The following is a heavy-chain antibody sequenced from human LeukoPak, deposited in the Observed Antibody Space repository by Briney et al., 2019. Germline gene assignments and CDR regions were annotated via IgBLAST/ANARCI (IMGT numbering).Heavy chain of an antibody. V-gene: IGHV3-30*18. J-gene: IGHJ4*02. D-gene: IGHD6-19*01. CDR1: GFTFSSYG. Sequence: GGSLRLSCAASGFTFSSYGMHWVRQAPGKGLEWVAVISYDGSNKYYADSVKGRFTISRDNSKNTLYLQMNSLRAEDTAVYYCAKDNTRYSSGWASDYWGQGTLVTVSS. CDR2: ISYDGSNK. CDR3: AKDNTRYSSGWASDY.